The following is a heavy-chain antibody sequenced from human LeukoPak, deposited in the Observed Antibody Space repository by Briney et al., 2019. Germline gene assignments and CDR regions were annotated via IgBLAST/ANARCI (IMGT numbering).Heavy chain of an antibody. CDR1: GFTFSSYS. CDR3: ARAGAGYSYGRFDY. V-gene: IGHV3-21*04. Sequence: GGSLRLSCAASGFTFSSYSMNWVRQAPGKGLEWVSSISSSSSTIYYADSVKGRFTISRDNAKNSLYPQMNSLRAEDTAVYYCARAGAGYSYGRFDYWGQGTLVTVSS. CDR2: ISSSSSTI. D-gene: IGHD5-18*01. J-gene: IGHJ4*02.